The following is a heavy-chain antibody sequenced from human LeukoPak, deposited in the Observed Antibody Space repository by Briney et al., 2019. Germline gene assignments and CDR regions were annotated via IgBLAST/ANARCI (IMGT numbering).Heavy chain of an antibody. D-gene: IGHD3-10*01. CDR3: AKVSRITMVRGATYFDY. CDR2: ISGSGGST. CDR1: GFSFSDYA. J-gene: IGHJ4*02. Sequence: PGGSLRLSCVISGFSFSDYAMSWVRQAPGKGLEWVSAISGSGGSTYYADSVKGRFTISRDNSKNTLYLQMNSLRAEDTAVYYCAKVSRITMVRGATYFDYWGQGTLVTVSS. V-gene: IGHV3-23*01.